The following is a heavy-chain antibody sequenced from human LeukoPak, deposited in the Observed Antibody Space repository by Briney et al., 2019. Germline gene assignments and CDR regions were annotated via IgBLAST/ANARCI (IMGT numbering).Heavy chain of an antibody. CDR3: GRSGHYGTDV. CDR2: IYAGGSDT. CDR1: GYSFSSYW. D-gene: IGHD3-10*01. Sequence: GESPKISCTGSGYSFSSYWIAWVRQMPGKGLEWMGIIYAGGSDTRYSPSFQGQVTISVDKSINTAYLQWRSLKASDTAMYYCGRSGHYGTDVWGQGTTVTVSS. J-gene: IGHJ6*02. V-gene: IGHV5-51*01.